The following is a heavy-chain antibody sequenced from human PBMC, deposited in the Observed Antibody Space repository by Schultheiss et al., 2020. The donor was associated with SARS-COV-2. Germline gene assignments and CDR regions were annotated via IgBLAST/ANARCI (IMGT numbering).Heavy chain of an antibody. CDR2: IYTSGST. J-gene: IGHJ6*02. V-gene: IGHV4-61*02. CDR1: GGSISSGGYY. CDR3: ARTFLSPEGGYYYGMDV. D-gene: IGHD1-14*01. Sequence: SETLSLTCTVSGGSISSGGYYWSWIRQPAGKGLEWIGRIYTSGSTNYNPSLKSRVTILIDTSNNHFSLMMTSVTAADTAVYYCARTFLSPEGGYYYGMDVWGQGTTVTVSS.